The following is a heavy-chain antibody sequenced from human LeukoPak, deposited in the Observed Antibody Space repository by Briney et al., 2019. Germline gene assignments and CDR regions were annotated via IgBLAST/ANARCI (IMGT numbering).Heavy chain of an antibody. D-gene: IGHD4-11*01. J-gene: IGHJ5*02. Sequence: KSSETLSLTCTVSGGSISSYYWSWIRQPPGKGLEWIGYIYYSGSTNYNPSLKSRVTISVDTSKNQFSLKLSSVTAADTAVYYCARDRDYSNYVWFDPWGQGTLVTVSS. V-gene: IGHV4-59*01. CDR2: IYYSGST. CDR3: ARDRDYSNYVWFDP. CDR1: GGSISSYY.